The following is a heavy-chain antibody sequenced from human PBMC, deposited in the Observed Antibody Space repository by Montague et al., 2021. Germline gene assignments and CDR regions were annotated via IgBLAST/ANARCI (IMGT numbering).Heavy chain of an antibody. CDR3: AHRVVWAAGQNGFDA. CDR2: IYWDDEK. CDR1: GFSISTSRMG. D-gene: IGHD6-13*01. V-gene: IGHV2-5*02. Sequence: PALVKPTQTLTLTCTFSGFSISTSRMGVGWIRQPPGKALEWLALIYWDDEKRYSPSLKRRLTITKDTSKNQVVLTMTNIDPVDTGTYYCAHRVVWAAGQNGFDAWGQGTLVTVSS. J-gene: IGHJ5*02.